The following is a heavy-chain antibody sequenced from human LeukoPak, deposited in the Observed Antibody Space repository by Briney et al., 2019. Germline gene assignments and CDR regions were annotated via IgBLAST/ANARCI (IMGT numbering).Heavy chain of an antibody. J-gene: IGHJ6*03. CDR1: GGSISSYY. CDR2: IYTSGST. V-gene: IGHV4-4*07. CDR3: ARDQCSGGSCYSYYYYMDV. Sequence: SETLSLTCTVSGGSISSYYWSWIRQPAGKGLEWIGRIYTSGSTNYNPSLKSRVTMSVDTSKNQFLLKLSSVTAADTAVYYCARDQCSGGSCYSYYYYMDVWGKGTTVTVSS. D-gene: IGHD2-15*01.